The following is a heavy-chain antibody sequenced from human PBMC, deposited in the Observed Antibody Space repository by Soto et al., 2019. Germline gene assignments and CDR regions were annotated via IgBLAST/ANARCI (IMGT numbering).Heavy chain of an antibody. CDR3: ARDDASISRARASDV. J-gene: IGHJ3*01. Sequence: ASVKVSCKASGYTFTSYGISWVRQAPGQGLEWLGWISAYNGDTNYAQKFHGRVTMTTDSYTSTAYMDLGSLRSDDTAVFYCARDDASISRARASDVWGQGTLVTVSS. CDR2: ISAYNGDT. CDR1: GYTFTSYG. V-gene: IGHV1-18*01. D-gene: IGHD3-3*02.